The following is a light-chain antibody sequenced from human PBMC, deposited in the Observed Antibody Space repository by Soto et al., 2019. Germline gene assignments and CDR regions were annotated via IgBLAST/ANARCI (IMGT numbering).Light chain of an antibody. V-gene: IGKV1-5*01. Sequence: DIQMTQSPSTLSASVGDRVTITCRASQSISSWLAWYQQKPGKAPKLLIYDASSLESGVPSRFSGSGSGTEFTLTSSSLQPDDFATSYCQQYNSYSRTFGQGTKVEIK. CDR3: QQYNSYSRT. J-gene: IGKJ1*01. CDR1: QSISSW. CDR2: DAS.